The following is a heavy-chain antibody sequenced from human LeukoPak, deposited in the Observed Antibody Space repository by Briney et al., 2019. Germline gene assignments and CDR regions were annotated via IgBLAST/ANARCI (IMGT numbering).Heavy chain of an antibody. CDR3: AKDILRIAVAGWDY. V-gene: IGHV3-23*01. Sequence: GGSLRLSCAASGFTFSSYAMSWVRQAPGKGLEWVSPISGSGGSTYYADSVKGRFTISRDNSKNTLYLQMNSLRAEDTAVYYCAKDILRIAVAGWDYWGQGTLVTVSS. CDR1: GFTFSSYA. D-gene: IGHD6-19*01. J-gene: IGHJ4*02. CDR2: ISGSGGST.